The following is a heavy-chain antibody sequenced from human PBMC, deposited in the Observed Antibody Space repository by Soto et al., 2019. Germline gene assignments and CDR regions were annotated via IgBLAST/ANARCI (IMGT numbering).Heavy chain of an antibody. D-gene: IGHD3-16*01. CDR1: GFTFSSYG. Sequence: QVQLVESGGGVVQPGRSLRLSCAASGFTFSSYGMHWVRQAPGKGLEWVAVIWYDGSNKYYADSVKGRFTISRDNSKNALYLQMNSLRAEATAVYYCARDFGEVTVLTCFAYWGQGTLVTVSS. J-gene: IGHJ4*02. CDR3: ARDFGEVTVLTCFAY. V-gene: IGHV3-33*01. CDR2: IWYDGSNK.